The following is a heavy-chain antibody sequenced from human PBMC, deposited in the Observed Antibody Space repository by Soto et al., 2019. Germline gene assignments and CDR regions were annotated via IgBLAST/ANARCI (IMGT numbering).Heavy chain of an antibody. D-gene: IGHD2-21*02. CDR1: GFTFSSYA. V-gene: IGHV3-23*01. J-gene: IGHJ5*02. CDR3: AKRSSQTSWVTKPNWFDP. Sequence: EVQLLESGGGLVQPGGSLRLSCAASGFTFSSYAMSWVRQAPGKGLEWVSAISGSGGSTYYADSVKGRFTISRDNSKNPLYLQMNSLRAEDTAVYYCAKRSSQTSWVTKPNWFDPWGQGTLVTVSS. CDR2: ISGSGGST.